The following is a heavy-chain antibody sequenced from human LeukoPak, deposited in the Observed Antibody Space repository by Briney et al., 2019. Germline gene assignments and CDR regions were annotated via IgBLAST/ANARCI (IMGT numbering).Heavy chain of an antibody. J-gene: IGHJ3*02. CDR2: ISSSGSTI. Sequence: PGGSLRLSCAASGFTFSDYYMTWIRQAPGKGLEWVSYISSSGSTIYDADSVKGRFTISRDNAKNSLYLQMNSLRAEDTAVYYCARRVVTAIRDAFDIWGQGTMVTVSS. CDR1: GFTFSDYY. D-gene: IGHD2-21*02. V-gene: IGHV3-11*01. CDR3: ARRVVTAIRDAFDI.